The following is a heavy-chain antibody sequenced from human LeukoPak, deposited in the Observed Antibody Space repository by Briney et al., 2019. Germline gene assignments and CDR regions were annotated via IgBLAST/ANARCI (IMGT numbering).Heavy chain of an antibody. CDR1: GYTFTTYW. CDR3: SDTAMYYCARRSSNYYGLDI. J-gene: IGHJ6*02. CDR2: IYPGDGDT. V-gene: IGHV5-51*01. D-gene: IGHD2-21*01. Sequence: GESLKISCKASGYTFTTYWIGWVRQMPGKGLEWMGFIYPGDGDTRYSPSFQGQVTISADKSSSTAYLQWTSLEASDRTSLKASDTAMYYCARRSSNYYGLDIWGQGTTVIVSS.